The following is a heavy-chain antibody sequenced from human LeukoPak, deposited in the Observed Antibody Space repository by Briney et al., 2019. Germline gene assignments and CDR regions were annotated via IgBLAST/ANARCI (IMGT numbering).Heavy chain of an antibody. Sequence: PSETLSLTCAVYGGFSSGYYWSWIRQPPGKGLEWIGEINHSGSTNYNPSLKSRVTISVDTSKNQFSLKLSSVTAADTAVYYCARGRKNASLAFDTWGQGTMVTVSS. CDR1: GGFSSGYY. J-gene: IGHJ3*02. CDR2: INHSGST. V-gene: IGHV4-34*01. CDR3: ARGRKNASLAFDT. D-gene: IGHD1-1*01.